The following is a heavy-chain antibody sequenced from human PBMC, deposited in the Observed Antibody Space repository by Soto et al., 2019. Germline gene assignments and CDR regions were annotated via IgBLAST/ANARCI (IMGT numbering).Heavy chain of an antibody. CDR2: ISGSGGST. Sequence: GGSLRLSCAASGFTFSSYAMSWVRQAPGKGLEWVSAISGSGGSTYYADSVKGRFTISRDNSKDTLYLQMNSLRAEDTAVYYCAITSGYAAAFDIWVQGTMVTVSS. CDR3: AITSGYAAAFDI. D-gene: IGHD5-12*01. V-gene: IGHV3-23*01. J-gene: IGHJ3*02. CDR1: GFTFSSYA.